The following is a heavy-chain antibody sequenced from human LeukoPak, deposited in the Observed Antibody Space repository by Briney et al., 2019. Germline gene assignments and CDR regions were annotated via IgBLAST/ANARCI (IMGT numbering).Heavy chain of an antibody. CDR2: VHGRT. Sequence: GGSLRLSCAASGLIFRNYAMSWVRQAPGKGLEWVSTVHGRTYYADSVKGRFTISRDDSRSTLYLQMDNLRAEDTAVYYCAKDQTGDGYNSIWGQGTLVTVSS. CDR1: GLIFRNYA. J-gene: IGHJ4*02. V-gene: IGHV3-23*01. D-gene: IGHD5-24*01. CDR3: AKDQTGDGYNSI.